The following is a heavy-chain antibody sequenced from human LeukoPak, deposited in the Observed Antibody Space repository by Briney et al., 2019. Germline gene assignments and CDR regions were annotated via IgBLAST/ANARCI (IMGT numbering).Heavy chain of an antibody. CDR2: IYYSGST. J-gene: IGHJ4*02. CDR3: ARDPTPYSGSSFDY. D-gene: IGHD1-26*01. V-gene: IGHV4-39*07. CDR1: GGSISSSSYH. Sequence: SETLSLTCTVSGGSISSSSYHWGWIRQPPGKGLEWIGSIYYSGSTYYNPSLKSRVTISVDTSKNQFSLKLSSVTAADTAVYYCARDPTPYSGSSFDYWGQGTLVTVSS.